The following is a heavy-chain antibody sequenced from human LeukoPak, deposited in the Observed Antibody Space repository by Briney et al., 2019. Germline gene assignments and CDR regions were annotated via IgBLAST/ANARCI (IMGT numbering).Heavy chain of an antibody. CDR3: AREGIYGDYQGVFDY. Sequence: GGSLRLSCAASGFTFSSYAMTWVRQAPGKGLEWVSSIRGSGDSTYYADSVKGRFTISRDNSKNTLYLQMNSLRAEDTAVYYCAREGIYGDYQGVFDYWGQGTLVTVSS. CDR1: GFTFSSYA. D-gene: IGHD4-17*01. CDR2: IRGSGDST. V-gene: IGHV3-23*01. J-gene: IGHJ4*02.